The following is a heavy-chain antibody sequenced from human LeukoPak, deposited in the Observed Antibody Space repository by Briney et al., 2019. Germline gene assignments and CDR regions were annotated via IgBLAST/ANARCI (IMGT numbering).Heavy chain of an antibody. Sequence: GGSLRLSCAACGYTLSVYSTNWVRHAPGRGVEWVSYIDGSGDNIYYADSVKGRFTLSRENAKNSLDLHIHSQRDEHKALYFFSRRFDGWGQRTLVTVAS. CDR1: GYTLSVYS. CDR3: SRRFDG. J-gene: IGHJ4*02. V-gene: IGHV3-48*02. CDR2: IDGSGDNI.